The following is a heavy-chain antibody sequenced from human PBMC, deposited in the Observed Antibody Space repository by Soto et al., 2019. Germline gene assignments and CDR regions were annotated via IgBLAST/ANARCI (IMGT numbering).Heavy chain of an antibody. CDR3: ARDPGTMIVGDYYYYGMDV. V-gene: IGHV4-31*03. Sequence: PSETLSLTCTVSGGSISSGGYYWSWIRQHPGKGLEWIGYIYYSGSTYYNPSLKGRVTISVDTSKNQFSLKLSSVTAADTAVYYCARDPGTMIVGDYYYYGMDVWGQGTTVTVSS. CDR1: GGSISSGGYY. CDR2: IYYSGST. D-gene: IGHD3-22*01. J-gene: IGHJ6*02.